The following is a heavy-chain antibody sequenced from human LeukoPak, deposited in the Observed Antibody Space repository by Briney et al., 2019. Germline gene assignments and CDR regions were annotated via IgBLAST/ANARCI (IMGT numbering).Heavy chain of an antibody. Sequence: ASVKVSCEASGYTFTSYYIHWVRQAPGQGLEWVGIINPSGGTTVYAQNFQGRVIMTRDTSTSTVHMDLSSLRSEDAAVYYCAREPRPVGATSFGYYFDYWGQGTLVTVSS. CDR1: GYTFTSYY. CDR3: AREPRPVGATSFGYYFDY. D-gene: IGHD1-26*01. J-gene: IGHJ4*02. V-gene: IGHV1-46*01. CDR2: INPSGGTT.